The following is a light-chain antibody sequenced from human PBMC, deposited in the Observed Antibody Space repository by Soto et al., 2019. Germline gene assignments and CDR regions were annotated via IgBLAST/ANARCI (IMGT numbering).Light chain of an antibody. J-gene: IGKJ1*01. CDR3: QHYNSYSEA. Sequence: DIQMTQSPSTLSGSVGDRVTITCRASQTISSWLAWYQQKPGKAPKLLIYKASTLKSGVPSRFSGSGSGTEFTLTISILQPDDFATYYCQHYNSYSEAVGQGTKVDSK. V-gene: IGKV1-5*03. CDR1: QTISSW. CDR2: KAS.